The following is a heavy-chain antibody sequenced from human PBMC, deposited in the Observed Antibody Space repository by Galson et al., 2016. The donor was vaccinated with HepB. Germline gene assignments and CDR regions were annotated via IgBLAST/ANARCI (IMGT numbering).Heavy chain of an antibody. CDR2: ISYGGSNA. D-gene: IGHD3-10*01. V-gene: IGHV3-30*18. J-gene: IGHJ4*02. CDR1: GFTFISSG. CDR3: AKGGPNYYGSGSYSQLEF. Sequence: SLRLSCATAGFTFISSGMHWVRQAPGKGLEWATFISYGGSNAYYADSVTGRFTVTRDNSKNTLYLQMNSLRPEDTAVYYCAKGGPNYYGSGSYSQLEFWGQGTLVTVSS.